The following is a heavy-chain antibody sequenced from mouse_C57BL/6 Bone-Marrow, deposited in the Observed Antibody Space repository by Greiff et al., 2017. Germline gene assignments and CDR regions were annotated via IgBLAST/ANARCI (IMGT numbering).Heavy chain of an antibody. J-gene: IGHJ4*01. CDR1: GYTFTGYW. CDR2: ILPGSGCT. D-gene: IGHD2-2*01. CDR3: ARWLPYAMDY. Sequence: QVQLQQSGAELMKPGASVKLSCKATGYTFTGYWIEWVKQRPGHGLEWIGEILPGSGCTNYNEQFKGKAPFTANTSSNTAYMQLGSLTTEDSAIYYCARWLPYAMDYWGQGTSVTVSS. V-gene: IGHV1-9*01.